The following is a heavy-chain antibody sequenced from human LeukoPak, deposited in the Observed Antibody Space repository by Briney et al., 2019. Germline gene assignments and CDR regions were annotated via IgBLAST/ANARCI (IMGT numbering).Heavy chain of an antibody. Sequence: GGSLRLSCAASGFTFSSFWMSWVRQAAGKGLEWVANIKQDGSDKYYVDSVKGRFTISRDNAKNSQYLQMNSLRAEDTAVYYCAKHYDFWTGYNANFDSWGQGTLVTVSS. D-gene: IGHD3-3*01. V-gene: IGHV3-7*05. CDR3: AKHYDFWTGYNANFDS. CDR1: GFTFSSFW. CDR2: IKQDGSDK. J-gene: IGHJ4*02.